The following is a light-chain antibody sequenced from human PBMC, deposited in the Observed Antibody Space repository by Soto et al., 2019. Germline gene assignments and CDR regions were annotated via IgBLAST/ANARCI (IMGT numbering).Light chain of an antibody. J-gene: IGKJ4*01. CDR2: AAS. CDR1: QSISSY. V-gene: IGKV1-39*01. CDR3: QQYISYPRT. Sequence: DIQMTQSPSSLSASVGDRVTITCRASQSISSYLNWYQQKPGKAPKLLIYAASSLQSGVPSRFSGSGSGTDFTLTISSLQPEDFATYYCQQYISYPRTFGGGTKVDIK.